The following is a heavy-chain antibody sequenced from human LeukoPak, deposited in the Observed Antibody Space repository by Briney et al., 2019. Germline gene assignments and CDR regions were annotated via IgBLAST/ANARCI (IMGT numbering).Heavy chain of an antibody. D-gene: IGHD6-13*01. CDR2: ISGSGGST. V-gene: IGHV3-23*01. CDR1: GFTFSSYA. J-gene: IGHJ4*02. CDR3: AKDSPYSSSWRDPFDY. Sequence: GGSLRLSCAASGFTFSSYAMSWVRQAPGKGLEWVSAISGSGGSTYYADSVKGRFTISRGNSKNTLYLQMNSLRAEDTAVYYCAKDSPYSSSWRDPFDYWGQGTLVTVSS.